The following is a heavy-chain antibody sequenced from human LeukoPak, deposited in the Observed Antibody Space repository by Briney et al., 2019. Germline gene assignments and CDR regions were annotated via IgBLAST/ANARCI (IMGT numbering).Heavy chain of an antibody. CDR3: AKGAAIDH. V-gene: IGHV3-23*01. CDR2: MSGSGYHTYYADSDKT. CDR1: GFDFNNCA. Sequence: GGSLRLSCAASGFDFNNCAMSWVRQGPGKRLEWVSAMSGSGYHTYYADSDKTYYADSVKGRFTISRDNSKSTVYLHMNNLSLQDTAIYYCAKGAAIDHWGQGTLVTVSS. J-gene: IGHJ4*02.